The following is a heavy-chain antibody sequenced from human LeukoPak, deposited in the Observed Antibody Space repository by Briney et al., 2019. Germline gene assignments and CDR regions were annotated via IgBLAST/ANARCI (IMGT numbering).Heavy chain of an antibody. D-gene: IGHD6-13*01. CDR1: GGTFSSYA. J-gene: IGHJ6*02. CDR2: INPNSGGT. CDR3: ARDRQQLGYYYYGMDV. Sequence: VASVKVSCKASGGTFSSYAISWVRQAPGQGLEWMGWINPNSGGTNYAQKFQGWVTMTRDTSISTAYMELSRLRSDDTAVYYCARDRQQLGYYYYGMDVWGQGTTVTVSS. V-gene: IGHV1-2*04.